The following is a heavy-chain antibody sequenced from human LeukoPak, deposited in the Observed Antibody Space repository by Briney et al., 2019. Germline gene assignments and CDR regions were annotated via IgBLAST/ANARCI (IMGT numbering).Heavy chain of an antibody. Sequence: GGSLRLSCAASGFTFSGSAMHWVRQASGKGLEWVGRIRSKANSYATAYAASVKGRFTISRDNSKNTLYLQMNSLRAEDTAVYYCAKGNRYCSSPSCYQTSFDYWGQGTLVTVSS. D-gene: IGHD2-2*01. CDR1: GFTFSGSA. CDR3: AKGNRYCSSPSCYQTSFDY. J-gene: IGHJ4*02. V-gene: IGHV3-73*01. CDR2: IRSKANSYAT.